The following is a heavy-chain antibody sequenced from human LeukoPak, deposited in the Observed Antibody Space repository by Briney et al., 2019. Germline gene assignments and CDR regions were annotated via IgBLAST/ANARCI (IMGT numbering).Heavy chain of an antibody. Sequence: SESLSLTCTVSGVSISSYYWSWIRQPPGKGLEWIGYIYYSGSTNSNPSLNSRVTISVDTSKNHFSLKLSSVTAADTAVYYCARAPRTGPYYFDSWGQGTLVTVSS. CDR1: GVSISSYY. V-gene: IGHV4-59*13. CDR2: IYYSGST. J-gene: IGHJ4*02. CDR3: ARAPRTGPYYFDS. D-gene: IGHD3-10*01.